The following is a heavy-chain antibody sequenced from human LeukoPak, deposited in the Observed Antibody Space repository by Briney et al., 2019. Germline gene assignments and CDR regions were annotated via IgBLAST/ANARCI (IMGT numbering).Heavy chain of an antibody. CDR2: ISSSSSTI. CDR1: GFTFSSYS. J-gene: IGHJ5*02. Sequence: GGSLRLSCAASGFTFSSYSMNWVRQAPGKGLEWVSYISSSSSTIYYADSVKGRFTISRDNAKNSLYLQMNSLGAEDTAVYYCARDHGDRWGQGTLVTVSS. CDR3: ARDHGDR. V-gene: IGHV3-48*01.